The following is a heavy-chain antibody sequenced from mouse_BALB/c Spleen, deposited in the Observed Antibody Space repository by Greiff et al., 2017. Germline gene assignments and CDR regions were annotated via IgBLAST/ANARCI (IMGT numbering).Heavy chain of an antibody. J-gene: IGHJ3*01. CDR1: GYSITSDYA. D-gene: IGHD4-1*02. V-gene: IGHV3-2*02. Sequence: VQLQQSGPGLVKPSQSLSLTCTVTGYSITSDYAWNWIRQFPGNKLEWMGYISYSGSTSYNPSLKSRISITRDTSKNQFFLQLNSVTTEDTATYYCARSSSTDWFAYWGQGTLVTVSA. CDR3: ARSSSTDWFAY. CDR2: ISYSGST.